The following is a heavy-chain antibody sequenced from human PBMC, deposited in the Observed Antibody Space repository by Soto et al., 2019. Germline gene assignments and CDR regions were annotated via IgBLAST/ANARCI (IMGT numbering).Heavy chain of an antibody. V-gene: IGHV3-74*01. CDR2: INSDGSST. Sequence: GGSLRLSCAASGFTFSSYWMHWVRQAPGKGLVWVSRINSDGSSTSYADSVKGRFTISRDNAKNTLYLQMNSLRVEDTAMYYCAKRGVDTFGLSYWGQGTLVTVSS. CDR3: AKRGVDTFGLSY. J-gene: IGHJ4*02. CDR1: GFTFSSYW. D-gene: IGHD5-18*01.